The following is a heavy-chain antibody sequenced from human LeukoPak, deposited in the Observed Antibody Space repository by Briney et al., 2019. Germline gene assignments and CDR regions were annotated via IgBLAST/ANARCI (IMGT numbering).Heavy chain of an antibody. V-gene: IGHV1-46*01. Sequence: ASVKVSCKASGYTFTSYYMHWVRQAPGQGLEWMGIINPSGGSTSYAQKFQGRVTMTRDMSTGTVYMELSSLRSEDTAVYYCAREVSSLNWFDPWGQGTLVTVSS. D-gene: IGHD2-2*01. CDR3: AREVSSLNWFDP. CDR2: INPSGGST. CDR1: GYTFTSYY. J-gene: IGHJ5*02.